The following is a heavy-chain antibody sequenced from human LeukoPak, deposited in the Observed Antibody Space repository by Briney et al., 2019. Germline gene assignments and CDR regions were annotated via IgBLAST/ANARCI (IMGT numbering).Heavy chain of an antibody. V-gene: IGHV3-21*01. J-gene: IGHJ6*03. CDR3: ARHYDYYMDV. D-gene: IGHD3-16*01. CDR2: ISSSSSYI. CDR1: GFTFTSYS. Sequence: GGSLRLSCAASGFTFTSYSMNWVRQAPGKGLEWVSSISSSSSYIYYADSVKGRFTISRDNAKNSLYLQMNSLKSEDTAVYSCARHYDYYMDVWGKGPRVPVSS.